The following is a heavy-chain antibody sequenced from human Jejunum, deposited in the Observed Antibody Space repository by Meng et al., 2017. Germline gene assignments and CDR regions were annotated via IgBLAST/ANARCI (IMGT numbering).Heavy chain of an antibody. Sequence: QVQLQESGPGLVMPSGTLSLTCAVSGDSISGSNWWSWVRQPPGKGLXWIGEIYHSGITYYNPSLKSRVTISVDKSKNQFSLRLSFVTAADTAVYYCAKYSRGFDSWGQGTLVTVSS. J-gene: IGHJ4*02. CDR1: GDSISGSNW. V-gene: IGHV4-4*02. D-gene: IGHD2-15*01. CDR3: AKYSRGFDS. CDR2: IYHSGIT.